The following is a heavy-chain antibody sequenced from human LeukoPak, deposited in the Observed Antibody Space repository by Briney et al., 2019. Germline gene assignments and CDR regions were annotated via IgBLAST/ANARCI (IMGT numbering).Heavy chain of an antibody. V-gene: IGHV1-18*01. D-gene: IGHD6-6*01. Sequence: EASVKVSCKASSYTFIRYGISWVRQAPGQGLEWMGWISAYNGNTNYAQKFQGRVAMTTDTSTSTAYMELRSLRSDDTAVYYCARVLQQLEVDYWGQGTLVTVSS. CDR3: ARVLQQLEVDY. CDR2: ISAYNGNT. CDR1: SYTFIRYG. J-gene: IGHJ4*02.